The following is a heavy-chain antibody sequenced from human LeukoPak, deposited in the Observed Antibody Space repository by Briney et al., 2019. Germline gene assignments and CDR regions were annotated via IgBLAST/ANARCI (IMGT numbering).Heavy chain of an antibody. Sequence: PSETLSLTCTISGGSISNYYWNWVRQPPGERLEWLGYIYNSEYTKYNPSLKSRVAISMDTSKTHFSLKLSSVTAADTAIYYCARDRHSGYHDAFDIWGQGTKVTVSS. J-gene: IGHJ3*02. D-gene: IGHD5-12*01. V-gene: IGHV4-59*01. CDR2: IYNSEYT. CDR1: GGSISNYY. CDR3: ARDRHSGYHDAFDI.